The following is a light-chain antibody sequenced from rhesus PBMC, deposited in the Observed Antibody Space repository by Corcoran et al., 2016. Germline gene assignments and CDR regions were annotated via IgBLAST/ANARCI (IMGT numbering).Light chain of an antibody. CDR2: AAS. V-gene: IGKV1-44*01. J-gene: IGKJ1*01. CDR1: QTISRY. Sequence: DIQMTQSPSSLSASVGDRVTIPCRASQTISRYLAWFQQKPGKVPKLLIYAASSVESGVPSRFGGSGSGTDFTLTISRLQPDDFATYYCQQHNSHPPTFGQGTKVEIK. CDR3: QQHNSHPPT.